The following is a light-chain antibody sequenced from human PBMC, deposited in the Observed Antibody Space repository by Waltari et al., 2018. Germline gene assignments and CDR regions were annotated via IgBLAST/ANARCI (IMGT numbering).Light chain of an antibody. CDR3: QQYNRAPRT. CDR2: KAS. V-gene: IGKV1-12*01. J-gene: IGKJ1*01. Sequence: DIQTTQSPSSLSASVGDRVTITCRASQGISSWVAWYQQKPGKAPKLLIYKASSLQSGVPLRFSGSGSGTDFTLTISSLQPEDFATYYCQQYNRAPRTFGQGTKVEIK. CDR1: QGISSW.